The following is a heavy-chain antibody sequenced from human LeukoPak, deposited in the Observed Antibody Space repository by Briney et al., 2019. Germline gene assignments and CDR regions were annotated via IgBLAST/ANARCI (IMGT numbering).Heavy chain of an antibody. J-gene: IGHJ4*02. CDR1: GFTFSSYA. CDR2: ISGSGGST. CDR3: AKDILPHGYSYGPYYFDY. V-gene: IGHV3-23*01. D-gene: IGHD5-18*01. Sequence: GGSLRLSCAASGFTFSSYAMSWVRQAPGKGLEWVSAISGSGGSTYYADSVKGRFTISRDNAKNSLYLQMNSLRAEDTALYYCAKDILPHGYSYGPYYFDYWGQGTLVTVSS.